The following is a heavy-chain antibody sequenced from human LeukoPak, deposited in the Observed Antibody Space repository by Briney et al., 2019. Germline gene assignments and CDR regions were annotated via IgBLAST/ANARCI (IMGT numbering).Heavy chain of an antibody. CDR1: GSTINNNY. CDR3: AKKDNGNYFNFDY. J-gene: IGHJ4*02. V-gene: IGHV3-66*01. CDR2: IYSGGNT. D-gene: IGHD2/OR15-2a*01. Sequence: GGSLRLSCAASGSTINNNYMNWVRQAPGKGLEWVSVIYSGGNTYYADSVKGRFTISRDNSKNTLYLQMNSLRAEDTAVYYCAKKDNGNYFNFDYWGQGTLVTVSS.